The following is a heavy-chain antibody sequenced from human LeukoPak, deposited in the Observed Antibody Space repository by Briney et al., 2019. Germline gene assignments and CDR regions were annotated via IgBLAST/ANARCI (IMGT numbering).Heavy chain of an antibody. CDR1: GGSISSYY. D-gene: IGHD3-22*01. Sequence: TSETLSLTCTVSGGSISSYYWSWIRQPPGKGLEWIGYIYDSGGTNYNPSLKSRVTISVDTSKNQFSLKLSSVTAADTAVFYCASLTTADAFDIWGQGTMVTVSS. CDR3: ASLTTADAFDI. V-gene: IGHV4-59*01. J-gene: IGHJ3*02. CDR2: IYDSGGT.